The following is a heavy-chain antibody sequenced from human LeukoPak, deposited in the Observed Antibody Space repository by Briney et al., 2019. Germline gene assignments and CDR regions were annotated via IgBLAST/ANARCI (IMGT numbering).Heavy chain of an antibody. V-gene: IGHV1-46*01. D-gene: IGHD2-15*01. CDR3: ARDLGYCSGGSCPSYFDY. CDR2: INPSGGST. J-gene: IGHJ4*02. Sequence: GASVKVSCKASGYTFTSYYMHWVRQAPGQGLEWMGIINPSGGSTSYAQKFQGRVTMTRDTSTSTVYMELSSLRSEDTAVYYCARDLGYCSGGSCPSYFDYWGQGTLVTVSS. CDR1: GYTFTSYY.